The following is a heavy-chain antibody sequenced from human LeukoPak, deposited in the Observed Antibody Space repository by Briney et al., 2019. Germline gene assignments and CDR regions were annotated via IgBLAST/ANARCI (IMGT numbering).Heavy chain of an antibody. Sequence: GGSLRLSCAVSGFTFSVYGMNWVRQAPGKGLEWLSHISSGGTTIYYADSVKGRFTVSRDNVENSLFLQMNSLRVDDTAVYYCVRDFEVPAAAPDYYFYYMVVWGTGTTVTVSS. CDR2: ISSGGTTI. J-gene: IGHJ6*03. CDR3: VRDFEVPAAAPDYYFYYMVV. V-gene: IGHV3-48*04. CDR1: GFTFSVYG. D-gene: IGHD2-2*01.